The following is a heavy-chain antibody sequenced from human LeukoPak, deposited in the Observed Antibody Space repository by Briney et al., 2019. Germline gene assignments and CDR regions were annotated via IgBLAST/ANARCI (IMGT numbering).Heavy chain of an antibody. J-gene: IGHJ6*02. CDR3: AKDSDYYGSGPGNGMDV. D-gene: IGHD3-10*01. V-gene: IGHV3-30*18. CDR1: GFTFSSYG. Sequence: GRSLRLSCAASGFTFSSYGMHWVRQAPGKGLEWVAVISYDGSNKYYADSVKGRFTISRDNSKNTLYLQMNSLRAEDTAVYYCAKDSDYYGSGPGNGMDVWGQGTTVTVSS. CDR2: ISYDGSNK.